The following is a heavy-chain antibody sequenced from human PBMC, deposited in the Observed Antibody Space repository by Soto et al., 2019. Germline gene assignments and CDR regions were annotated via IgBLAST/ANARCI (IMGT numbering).Heavy chain of an antibody. CDR2: IYHSGST. CDR1: GDSISSSKW. J-gene: IGHJ4*02. Sequence: QVQLQESGPGLVKPSGTLSLTCAVSGDSISSSKWWSWVRQPPGKGLEWIGKIYHSGSTNYNPSLKRRAIISVDKSKTQFSRKLSSVTDADTAVYYCARGERQQQRDYWGQGTLVTVSS. V-gene: IGHV4-4*02. CDR3: ARGERQQQRDY. D-gene: IGHD6-13*01.